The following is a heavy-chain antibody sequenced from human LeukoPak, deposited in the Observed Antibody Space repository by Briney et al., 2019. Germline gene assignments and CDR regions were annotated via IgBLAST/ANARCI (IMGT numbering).Heavy chain of an antibody. J-gene: IGHJ5*02. Sequence: PGGSLRLSCAASGFTVSSNYMSWVRQAPGKGLEWVANIRQDGSEKYYVDSVKGRFTISRDNAKNSLYLQMNSLRAEDTAVYYCAREDSSGYSSWGQGTLVTVSS. CDR1: GFTVSSNY. D-gene: IGHD3-22*01. V-gene: IGHV3-7*03. CDR2: IRQDGSEK. CDR3: AREDSSGYSS.